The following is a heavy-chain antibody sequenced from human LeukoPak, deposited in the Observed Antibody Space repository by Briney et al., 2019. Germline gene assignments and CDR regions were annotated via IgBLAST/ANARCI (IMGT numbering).Heavy chain of an antibody. CDR2: IYYSGST. J-gene: IGHJ6*03. V-gene: IGHV4-39*01. CDR1: GDSISSTNYY. D-gene: IGHD3-10*01. Sequence: SETLSLTCTVSGDSISSTNYYWGWIRQPPGKGLEWIGSIYYSGSTYYNPSLKSRVTISVDTSKNQFSLKLSSVTAADTAVYYCARVYGSGSYYNGYYYYHMDVWGKGTTVTISS. CDR3: ARVYGSGSYYNGYYYYHMDV.